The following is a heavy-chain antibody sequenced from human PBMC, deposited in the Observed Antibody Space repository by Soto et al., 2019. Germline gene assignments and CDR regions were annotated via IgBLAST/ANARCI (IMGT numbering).Heavy chain of an antibody. J-gene: IGHJ3*01. V-gene: IGHV3-53*04. CDR2: IYSGGST. CDR3: ASSELGYSYDFGAFVL. CDR1: GFTVSSNY. D-gene: IGHD5-18*01. Sequence: EVQLVESGGGLVQPGGSLRLSCAASGFTVSSNYMSWVRQAPGKGLEWVSVIYSGGSTYYADSVKGRFTISRHNSKNTLYLQMNSLRAEDTAVYYCASSELGYSYDFGAFVLWGQGTMVTVSS.